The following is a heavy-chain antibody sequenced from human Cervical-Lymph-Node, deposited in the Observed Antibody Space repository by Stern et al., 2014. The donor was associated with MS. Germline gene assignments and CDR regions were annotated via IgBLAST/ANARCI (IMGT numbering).Heavy chain of an antibody. CDR3: ARAFYDSSGLYVDH. J-gene: IGHJ4*02. V-gene: IGHV1-69*06. CDR1: GGTFRSHA. D-gene: IGHD3-22*01. CDR2: IIPIFGAP. Sequence: QVQLVQSGAEVKKPGSSVKVSCKASGGTFRSHAISWVRQAPGQGLEWMGGIIPIFGAPNYAQKLQGRVTITADKSTSTAYMELSSLRSEDTAVYYCARAFYDSSGLYVDHWGQGTLVTVSS.